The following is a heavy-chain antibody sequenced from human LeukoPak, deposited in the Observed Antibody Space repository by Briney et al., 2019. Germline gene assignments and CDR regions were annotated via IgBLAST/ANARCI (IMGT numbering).Heavy chain of an antibody. CDR3: ARTIAADY. CDR1: GFTFSTYS. D-gene: IGHD6-25*01. V-gene: IGHV3-48*01. CDR2: ISSSSSTI. J-gene: IGHJ4*02. Sequence: PGGSPRLSCAVSGFTFSTYSMNWVRQAPGKGLEWVSYISSSSSTIYYADSVKGRFTISRDNAKNSLYLQMNSLRAEDTAVYYCARTIAADYWGRGTLVTVSS.